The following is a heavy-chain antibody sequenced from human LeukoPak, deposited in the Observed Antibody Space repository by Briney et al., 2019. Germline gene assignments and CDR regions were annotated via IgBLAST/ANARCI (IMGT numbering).Heavy chain of an antibody. CDR1: GFTFSSYA. CDR2: ISSSSSYI. Sequence: PGGSLRLSCAASGFTFSSYAMSWVRQAPGKGLEWVSSISSSSSYIYYADSVKGRFTISRDNAKNSLYLQMNSLRAEDTAVYYCASGYPYYFDYWGQGTLVTVSS. V-gene: IGHV3-21*01. J-gene: IGHJ4*02. CDR3: ASGYPYYFDY. D-gene: IGHD5-18*01.